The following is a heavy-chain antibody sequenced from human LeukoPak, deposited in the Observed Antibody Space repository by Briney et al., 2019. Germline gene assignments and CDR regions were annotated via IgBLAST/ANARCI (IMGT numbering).Heavy chain of an antibody. Sequence: GGSLRLSCAASGFTFSSYSMNWVRQAPGKGLEWVSAISGSGGSTYYADSVKGRFTISRDNSKNTLYLQMNSLRAEDTAVYYCAKESGYYDTWGVYWGQGTLVTVSS. CDR3: AKESGYYDTWGVY. CDR2: ISGSGGST. J-gene: IGHJ4*02. D-gene: IGHD3-22*01. CDR1: GFTFSSYS. V-gene: IGHV3-23*01.